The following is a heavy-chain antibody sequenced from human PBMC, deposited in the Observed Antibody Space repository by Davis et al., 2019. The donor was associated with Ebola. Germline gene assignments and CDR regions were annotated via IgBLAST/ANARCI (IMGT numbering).Heavy chain of an antibody. Sequence: PGGSLRLSCAASGFNFRSYGMHWVRQAPDKGLEWVAVIWYDGSIKYYGDSVKGRFTISRDNSNNLLYLQMNSLRAEDTAVYYCAIPDCSGANCYSVYIKNWGQGTLVTVSS. D-gene: IGHD2-15*01. CDR1: GFNFRSYG. V-gene: IGHV3-33*01. CDR3: AIPDCSGANCYSVYIKN. J-gene: IGHJ4*02. CDR2: IWYDGSIK.